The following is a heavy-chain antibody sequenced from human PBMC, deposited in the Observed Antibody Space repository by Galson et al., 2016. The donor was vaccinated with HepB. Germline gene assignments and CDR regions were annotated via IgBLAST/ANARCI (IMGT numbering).Heavy chain of an antibody. CDR1: GGSISSFSYH. V-gene: IGHV4-39*07. Sequence: SETLSLTCTVSGGSISSFSYHWAWIRQPPGKGLEWIASIYYSGSTYYNPSLKNRVTISVDTSKNQFSLKLSSVTAADTAVYYCARTKAAAAPYNWFDPWGQGTLVTVSS. D-gene: IGHD6-13*01. J-gene: IGHJ5*02. CDR3: ARTKAAAAPYNWFDP. CDR2: IYYSGST.